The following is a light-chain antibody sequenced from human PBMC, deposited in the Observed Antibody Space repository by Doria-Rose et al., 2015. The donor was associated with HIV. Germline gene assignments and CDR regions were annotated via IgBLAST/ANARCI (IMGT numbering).Light chain of an antibody. V-gene: IGKV3-20*01. CDR1: QSFSSTY. J-gene: IGKJ1*01. CDR3: RQYGTSWT. CDR2: DGS. Sequence: TQSPGTLSLSTGERATLSCRASQSFSSTYSAWYQQKPGQAPSLLIYDGSTRATGIPDRFSASRSGTDFTLTINRLEPEDFALYYCRQYGTSWTFGQGTKVEI.